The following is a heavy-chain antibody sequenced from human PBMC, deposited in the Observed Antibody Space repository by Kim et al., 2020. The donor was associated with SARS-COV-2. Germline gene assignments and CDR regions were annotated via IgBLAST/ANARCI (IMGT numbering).Heavy chain of an antibody. J-gene: IGHJ6*02. CDR3: AATSPYQVPSLVYYYYGMDV. CDR2: FYYSGGT. Sequence: SETLSLTCTVSGDSVGSYYWSWIRQPPGKGLEWIGYFYYSGGTNSNPSLESRVTISVDTSKNQLYLKLRSVTAADTAVYYCAATSPYQVPSLVYYYYGMDVWGQGTTVTVSS. V-gene: IGHV4-59*02. CDR1: GDSVGSYY. D-gene: IGHD2-2*01.